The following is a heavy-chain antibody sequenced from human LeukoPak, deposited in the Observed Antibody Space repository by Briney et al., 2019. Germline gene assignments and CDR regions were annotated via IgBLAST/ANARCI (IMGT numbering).Heavy chain of an antibody. CDR3: ARVGTVTINWYFDL. D-gene: IGHD4-17*01. J-gene: IGHJ2*01. CDR2: IYYSGST. V-gene: IGHV4-59*01. Sequence: SETLSLTCTVSGGSISSYYWSWIRQPPGKGLEWIGYIYYSGSTNYNPSLKSRLTISVDTSKNQFSLKLSSVTAADTAVYYCARVGTVTINWYFDLWGRGTLVTVSS. CDR1: GGSISSYY.